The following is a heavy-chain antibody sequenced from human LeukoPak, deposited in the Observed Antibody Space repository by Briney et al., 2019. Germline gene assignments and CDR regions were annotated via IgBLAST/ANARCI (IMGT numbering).Heavy chain of an antibody. J-gene: IGHJ4*02. V-gene: IGHV4-59*08. CDR1: GGSISSYY. D-gene: IGHD2-15*01. Sequence: PSETLSLTCTVSGGSISSYYWSWIRQPPGKGLEWIGYIYYSGSTNYNPSLKSRVTISVDTSKNQFSLKLSSVTAADTAVYYCARLGLGYCSGGSCYQRGFDYWGQGTLVTVSS. CDR2: IYYSGST. CDR3: ARLGLGYCSGGSCYQRGFDY.